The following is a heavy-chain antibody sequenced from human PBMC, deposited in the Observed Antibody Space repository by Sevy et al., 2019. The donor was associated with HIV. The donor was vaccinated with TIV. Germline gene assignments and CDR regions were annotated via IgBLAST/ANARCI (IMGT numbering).Heavy chain of an antibody. CDR2: IYSGDKT. D-gene: IGHD3-22*01. V-gene: IGHV3-53*01. J-gene: IGHJ3*02. Sequence: GGSLRLFCAASGFSVSDTYMSWVRQAPGKGLEWVSVIYSGDKTYHADSVKGRFTISRDSSKNTIYLQLNSLRTEDTAVYYCARLNVYYYDDDGYYTTGNAFHIWGQGTMVTVSS. CDR3: ARLNVYYYDDDGYYTTGNAFHI. CDR1: GFSVSDTY.